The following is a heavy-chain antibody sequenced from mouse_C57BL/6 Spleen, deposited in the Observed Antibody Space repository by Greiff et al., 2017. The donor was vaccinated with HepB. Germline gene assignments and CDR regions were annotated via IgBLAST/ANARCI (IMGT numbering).Heavy chain of an antibody. J-gene: IGHJ4*01. V-gene: IGHV1-15*01. D-gene: IGHD1-1*01. CDR2: IDPETGGT. Sequence: VQLQQSGAELVRPGASVTLSCKASGYTFTDYEMHWVKQTPVHGLEWIGAIDPETGGTAYNQKFKGKAILTADKSSSTAYMELRSLTSEDSAVYYCTRGDYYGSSSYYAMDDWGQGTSVTVSS. CDR3: TRGDYYGSSSYYAMDD. CDR1: GYTFTDYE.